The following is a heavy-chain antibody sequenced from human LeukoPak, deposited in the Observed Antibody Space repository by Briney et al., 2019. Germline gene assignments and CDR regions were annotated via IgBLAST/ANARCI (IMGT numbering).Heavy chain of an antibody. CDR1: GVTFKNYW. CDR3: FTGGGY. D-gene: IGHD1-14*01. CDR2: INPDGSQK. V-gene: IGHV3-7*01. Sequence: GGSLRLSCGASGVTFKNYWMNWVRQAPGKGLEWVANINPDGSQKYYVDSVKGRFTISRDNAKNSLFLQMNSLRVEETAVYYCFTGGGYWGQGTLVTVSS. J-gene: IGHJ4*02.